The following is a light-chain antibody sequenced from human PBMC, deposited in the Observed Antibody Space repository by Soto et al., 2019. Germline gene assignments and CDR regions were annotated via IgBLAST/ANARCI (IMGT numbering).Light chain of an antibody. CDR3: SAYAGSNNFV. V-gene: IGLV2-8*01. J-gene: IGLJ1*01. CDR2: EVT. Sequence: QSALTQPPSASGSPGRSVTISCTGTSSDVGGYDYVSWFQQHPGKAPKLIIYEVTKRPSGVPDRFSASKSGNTASLTVSGLQAEDEADYYCSAYAGSNNFVFGSGTKVTVL. CDR1: SSDVGGYDY.